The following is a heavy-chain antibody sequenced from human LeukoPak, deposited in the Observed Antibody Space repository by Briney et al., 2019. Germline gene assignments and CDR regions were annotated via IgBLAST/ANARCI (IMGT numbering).Heavy chain of an antibody. V-gene: IGHV1-69*05. J-gene: IGHJ5*02. Sequence: SVKVSCKASGGAFSTFSFTWVRQAPGQGLEWLGGIIPAFRTTHYAQKLQGRVTITTDESSRTVYITLTSLIYGDTAIYYCARGSGEDWFDPWGQGTLVTVSS. CDR3: ARGSGEDWFDP. CDR2: IIPAFRTT. CDR1: GGAFSTFS.